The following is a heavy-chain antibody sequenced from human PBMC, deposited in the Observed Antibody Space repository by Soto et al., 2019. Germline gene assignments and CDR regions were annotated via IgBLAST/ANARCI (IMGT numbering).Heavy chain of an antibody. CDR2: ISGSGGST. V-gene: IGHV3-23*01. J-gene: IGHJ4*02. CDR3: AKDKEYYDFWSGYYETQIFDY. CDR1: GFTFSSYA. D-gene: IGHD3-3*01. Sequence: LRLSCAASGFTFSSYAMSWVRQAPGKGLEWVSAISGSGGSTYYADSVKGRFTISRDNSKNTLYLQMNSLRAEDTAVYYCAKDKEYYDFWSGYYETQIFDYWGQGTLVTVSS.